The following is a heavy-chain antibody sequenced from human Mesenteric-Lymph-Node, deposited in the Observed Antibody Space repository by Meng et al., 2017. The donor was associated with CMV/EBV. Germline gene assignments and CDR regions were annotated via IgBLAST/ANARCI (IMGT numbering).Heavy chain of an antibody. D-gene: IGHD4-23*01. V-gene: IGHV4-34*01. CDR1: GGSCSGYY. CDR3: ARHQRWLKSEGGFIY. J-gene: IGHJ4*02. Sequence: VEVRRWGGGRLKSGEPLSLTWAGSGGSCSGYYWSWICQPPGKGLEWIGEINHSGSTNYHPSLKSRVTISVDTSKIQFSLELSSVTAADTAVYYCARHQRWLKSEGGFIYWGQGTLVTVSS. CDR2: INHSGST.